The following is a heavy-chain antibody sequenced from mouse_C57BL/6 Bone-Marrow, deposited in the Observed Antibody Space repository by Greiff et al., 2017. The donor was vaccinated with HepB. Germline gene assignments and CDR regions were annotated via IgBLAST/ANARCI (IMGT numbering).Heavy chain of an antibody. CDR3: ASTVVDWYFDV. Sequence: QVQLKESGAELVKPGASVKISCKASGYAFSSYWMNWVKQRPGKGLEWIGQIYPGDGDTNYNGKFKGKATLTADKSSSTAYMQLSSLTSEDSAVYFCASTVVDWYFDVWGTGTTVTVSS. D-gene: IGHD1-1*01. V-gene: IGHV1-80*01. J-gene: IGHJ1*03. CDR1: GYAFSSYW. CDR2: IYPGDGDT.